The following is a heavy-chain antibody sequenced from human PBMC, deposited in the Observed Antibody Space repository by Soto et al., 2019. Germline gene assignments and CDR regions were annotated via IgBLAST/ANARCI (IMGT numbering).Heavy chain of an antibody. Sequence: GGSLRLSCAASGFTFSSYGMHWVRQAPGKGLEWVAVISYDGSNKYYADSVKGRFTISRDNSKNTLYLQMNSLRAEDTAVYYCAKDLRSRLQLYYYGMDVWGQGTTVTVSS. CDR1: GFTFSSYG. V-gene: IGHV3-30*18. CDR2: ISYDGSNK. J-gene: IGHJ6*02. CDR3: AKDLRSRLQLYYYGMDV. D-gene: IGHD4-4*01.